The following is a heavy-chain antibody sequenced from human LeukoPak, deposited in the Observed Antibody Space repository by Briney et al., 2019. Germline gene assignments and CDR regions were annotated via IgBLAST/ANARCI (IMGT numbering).Heavy chain of an antibody. V-gene: IGHV3-74*01. Sequence: GGSLRLSCAASGFTFSSYWMHWVRHTPGKGLVWVSRIKGDGSSTSYADSVKGRFTISRDNAKNTLYLQMNSLRAEDTAVYYCARDMIVVVYAFDIWGQGTMVTVSS. D-gene: IGHD3-22*01. CDR3: ARDMIVVVYAFDI. J-gene: IGHJ3*02. CDR1: GFTFSSYW. CDR2: IKGDGSST.